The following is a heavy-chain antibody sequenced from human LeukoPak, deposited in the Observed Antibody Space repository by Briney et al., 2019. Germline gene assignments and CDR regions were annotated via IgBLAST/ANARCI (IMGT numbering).Heavy chain of an antibody. V-gene: IGHV3-30-3*01. CDR3: ARAPMSYDSSGFGGAFDI. J-gene: IGHJ3*02. D-gene: IGHD3-22*01. CDR1: GFTFSNYA. CDR2: ISYDGTNK. Sequence: GGSLRLSCAASGFTFSNYAMHWVRQAPGKGLEWVSVISYDGTNKYYADSVKGRFTISRDNSKNTMYLQMNSLRAEDTAMYYCARAPMSYDSSGFGGAFDIWGQGTMVTVSS.